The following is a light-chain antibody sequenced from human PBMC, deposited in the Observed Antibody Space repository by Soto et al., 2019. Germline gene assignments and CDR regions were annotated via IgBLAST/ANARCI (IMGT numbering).Light chain of an antibody. CDR2: GAS. J-gene: IGKJ5*01. Sequence: ENVLTQSPGTLSLSPGETATLSCRASQSVSSSYLAWYQQKPGQAPRLLIYGASSRATGIPDRFSGSGSGTDFTLTISRLEPEDCAMSYCHQYGSSPPVTFGQGTRLEIK. CDR1: QSVSSSY. V-gene: IGKV3-20*01. CDR3: HQYGSSPPVT.